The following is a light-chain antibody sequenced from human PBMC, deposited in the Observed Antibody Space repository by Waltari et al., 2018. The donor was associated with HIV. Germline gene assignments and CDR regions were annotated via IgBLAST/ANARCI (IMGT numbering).Light chain of an antibody. CDR1: NSNIGANYD. J-gene: IGLJ2*01. CDR3: QSYDSSLSGSEV. V-gene: IGLV1-40*01. Sequence: QSVLTQPPSVSGAPGQRVPIPCNGHNSNIGANYDVHRYQQLPGTAPKLLISGNTNRPSGVPDRFSGSKSGTSASLVITGLRAEDEADYYCQSYDSSLSGSEVFGGGTKLSVL. CDR2: GNT.